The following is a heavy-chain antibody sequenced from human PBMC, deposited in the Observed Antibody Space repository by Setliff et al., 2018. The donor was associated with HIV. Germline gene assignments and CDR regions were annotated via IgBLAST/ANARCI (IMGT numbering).Heavy chain of an antibody. Sequence: SETLSLTCTVSGGSISSNSYYWGWIRQPPGKGLEWIGSTYHSGRTYYNPSLKSRVTISVDTSKNQFSLKLTSVTAADTAVYYCARDQPQDYDSLTGYYTGRYFDYWGRGTLVTVS. CDR3: ARDQPQDYDSLTGYYTGRYFDY. J-gene: IGHJ4*02. V-gene: IGHV4-39*07. CDR1: GGSISSNSYY. CDR2: TYHSGRT. D-gene: IGHD3-9*01.